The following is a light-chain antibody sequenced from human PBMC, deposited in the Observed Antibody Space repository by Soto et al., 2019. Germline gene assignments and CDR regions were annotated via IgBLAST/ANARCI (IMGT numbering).Light chain of an antibody. CDR2: SYN. Sequence: QSVLTQPPSASGTPGQRVTISCSGSSSNIGSNTVIWYQQLPGTAPKLLIYSYNQRPSGVPDRFSASKSGTSASLAISGLQSEDEADYYCAAWADSLNGVVFGGGTKLAVL. V-gene: IGLV1-44*01. J-gene: IGLJ2*01. CDR3: AAWADSLNGVV. CDR1: SSNIGSNT.